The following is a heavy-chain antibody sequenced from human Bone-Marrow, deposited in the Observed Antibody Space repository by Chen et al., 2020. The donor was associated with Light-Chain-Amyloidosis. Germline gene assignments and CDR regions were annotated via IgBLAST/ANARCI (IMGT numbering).Heavy chain of an antibody. Sequence: EVQLVESGGGLVQPGGSLRLSCAASGFTFSSYGMSWVRQAPGKGLEWVANIKQDGREKYYVDSVKVRFTIARDNAKNSLYLQMNSLRAEDTAVYYCAREGPGYCTNGVCYTGVRDAFDIWGQGTMVTVSS. CDR2: IKQDGREK. V-gene: IGHV3-7*01. CDR3: AREGPGYCTNGVCYTGVRDAFDI. D-gene: IGHD2-8*01. CDR1: GFTFSSYG. J-gene: IGHJ3*02.